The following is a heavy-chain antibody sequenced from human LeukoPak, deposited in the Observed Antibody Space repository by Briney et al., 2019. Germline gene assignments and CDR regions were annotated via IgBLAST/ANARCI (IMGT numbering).Heavy chain of an antibody. Sequence: AGGSLRLSCAASGFTFSTYFMHWVRQAPGKGLEWVADIASDGSHTFYAESVKGRFTISRDNSKNTLYLQMNSLRAEDTAVYFCARERQDTILHSGAFDIWGQGTMVTVSS. CDR1: GFTFSTYF. J-gene: IGHJ3*02. V-gene: IGHV3-30-3*01. CDR3: ARERQDTILHSGAFDI. D-gene: IGHD2-21*01. CDR2: IASDGSHT.